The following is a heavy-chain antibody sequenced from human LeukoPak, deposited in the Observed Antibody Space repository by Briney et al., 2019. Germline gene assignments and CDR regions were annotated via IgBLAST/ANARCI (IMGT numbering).Heavy chain of an antibody. Sequence: SETLSHTCTVSGGSISSSTYYWGWIRQPPGKGLEWIGNIYYSGSTYYSPSLKSRVTISVDTSKNQFSLKLSSVSAADTAVYYCARRSCSSTSCYTGSYYMDVWGTGTTVTVSS. J-gene: IGHJ6*03. CDR2: IYYSGST. CDR3: ARRSCSSTSCYTGSYYMDV. D-gene: IGHD2-2*02. CDR1: GGSISSSTYY. V-gene: IGHV4-39*01.